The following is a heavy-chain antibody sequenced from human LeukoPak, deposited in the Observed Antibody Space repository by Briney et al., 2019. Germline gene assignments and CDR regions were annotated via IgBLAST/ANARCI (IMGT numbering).Heavy chain of an antibody. J-gene: IGHJ4*02. Sequence: GGSLRLSCAASGFTFSDYSMNWVRQAPGKGLEWVSSITGSSSYIYYADSVKGRFTISRDNAKNSLYLQMNSLRAEDTAVYYCTQWLVPFDYRGQGTLVTVSS. CDR2: ITGSSSYI. D-gene: IGHD6-19*01. V-gene: IGHV3-21*01. CDR3: TQWLVPFDY. CDR1: GFTFSDYS.